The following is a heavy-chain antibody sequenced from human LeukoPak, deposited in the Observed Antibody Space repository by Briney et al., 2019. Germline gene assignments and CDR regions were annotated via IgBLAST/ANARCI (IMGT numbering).Heavy chain of an antibody. Sequence: ASVKVSCKASGYTFTGYYMHWVRQAPGQGLEWMGWINPNSGGTNYAQKFQGRVTMTRDTSISTAYMELSRLRSDDTAVYYCATLSQTTYYYDSSGSGYFDYWGQGTLVTVSS. D-gene: IGHD3-22*01. CDR3: ATLSQTTYYYDSSGSGYFDY. CDR2: INPNSGGT. CDR1: GYTFTGYY. V-gene: IGHV1-2*02. J-gene: IGHJ4*02.